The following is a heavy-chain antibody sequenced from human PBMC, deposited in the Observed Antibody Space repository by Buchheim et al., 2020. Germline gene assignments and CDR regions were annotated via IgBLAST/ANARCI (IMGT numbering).Heavy chain of an antibody. CDR1: GGSFSGYY. CDR3: ARGRVFFRPTKQNNWFDP. CDR2: INHSGST. D-gene: IGHD6-13*01. V-gene: IGHV4-34*01. J-gene: IGHJ5*02. Sequence: QVQLQQWGAGLLKPSETLSLTCAVYGGSFSGYYLSWIRQPPGKGLEWIGEINHSGSTNYNPSLKSRVTISVDTSKNQFSLKLSSVTAADTAVYYCARGRVFFRPTKQNNWFDPWGQGTL.